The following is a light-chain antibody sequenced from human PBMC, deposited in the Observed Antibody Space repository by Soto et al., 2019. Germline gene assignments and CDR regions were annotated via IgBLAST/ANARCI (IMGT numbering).Light chain of an antibody. Sequence: DIQMTQSPSTLSASVGDRVTITCRASQSISSWLAWYQQKPGKAPKLLIYKASSLEGGIPSRFSGSGSETEFTLTISSLQPEDFATYYCQQYNSYSQTFGQGTKVDIK. V-gene: IGKV1-5*03. CDR3: QQYNSYSQT. CDR1: QSISSW. CDR2: KAS. J-gene: IGKJ1*01.